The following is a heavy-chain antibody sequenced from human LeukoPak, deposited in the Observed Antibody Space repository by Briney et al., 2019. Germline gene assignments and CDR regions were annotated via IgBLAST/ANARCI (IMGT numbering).Heavy chain of an antibody. Sequence: PSETLSLTCTVSGGSISSYYWSWIRQPPGKGLEWIGYIYYSGSTNYNPSLKSRVTTSRDTSKNQFSLKLRSVTAADTAVYYCTSGGMVSGDYWGHGTLVTVSS. D-gene: IGHD2-8*01. CDR2: IYYSGST. J-gene: IGHJ4*01. CDR3: TSGGMVSGDY. CDR1: GGSISSYY. V-gene: IGHV4-59*01.